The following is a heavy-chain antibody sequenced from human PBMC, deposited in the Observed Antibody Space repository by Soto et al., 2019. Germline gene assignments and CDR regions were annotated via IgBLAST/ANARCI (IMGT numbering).Heavy chain of an antibody. CDR3: ARDSQLLSRGLFDY. Sequence: GASVKVSCKASGGTFSSYAISWVRQAPGQGLEWMGGIIPIFGTTNYAQKLQGRVTMTTDTSTSTAYMELRSLRSEDTAVYYCARDSQLLSRGLFDYWGQGTLVTVSS. J-gene: IGHJ4*02. D-gene: IGHD2-2*01. CDR2: IIPIFGTT. V-gene: IGHV1-69*05. CDR1: GGTFSSYA.